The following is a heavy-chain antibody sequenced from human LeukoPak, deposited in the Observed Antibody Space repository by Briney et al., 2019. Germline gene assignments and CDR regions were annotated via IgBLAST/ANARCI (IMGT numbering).Heavy chain of an antibody. CDR3: ARDPPVGTTVTTPLGS. CDR1: GGSISSGGYY. D-gene: IGHD4-11*01. J-gene: IGHJ4*02. CDR2: IYYSGST. V-gene: IGHV4-31*03. Sequence: SETLSLTCTVSGGSISSGGYYWSWIRQHPGKGLEWIGYIYYSGSTYYNPSLKSRVTISVDTSKNQFSLKLSSVTAADTAVYYCARDPPVGTTVTTPLGSWGQGTLVTVSS.